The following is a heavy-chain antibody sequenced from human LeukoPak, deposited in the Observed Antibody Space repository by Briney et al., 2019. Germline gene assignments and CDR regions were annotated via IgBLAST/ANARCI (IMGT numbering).Heavy chain of an antibody. J-gene: IGHJ5*02. V-gene: IGHV3-30*02. CDR1: GFTVSSNY. CDR2: IRYDGSNK. Sequence: GGSLRLSCAASGFTVSSNYMTWVRQAPGKGLEWVAFIRYDGSNKYYADSVKGRFTISRDNSKNTLYLQMNSLRAEDTAVYYCAAESWFDPWGQGTLVTVSS. D-gene: IGHD3-10*01. CDR3: AAESWFDP.